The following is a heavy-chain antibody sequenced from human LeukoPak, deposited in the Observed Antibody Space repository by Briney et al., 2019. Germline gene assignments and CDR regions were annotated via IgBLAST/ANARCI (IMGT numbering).Heavy chain of an antibody. D-gene: IGHD1-7*01. CDR1: GFTFSDYY. Sequence: GGCLRLSCAVSGFTFSDYYMTWIRQAPGKGLEWISYISGGSGYTNYADSVKGRFTISRDNAKNSLYLQMNSLRAEDTAVYYCARARAITGTTSFDYWGQGTMVTHSS. CDR3: ARARAITGTTSFDY. J-gene: IGHJ4*02. V-gene: IGHV3-11*06. CDR2: ISGGSGYT.